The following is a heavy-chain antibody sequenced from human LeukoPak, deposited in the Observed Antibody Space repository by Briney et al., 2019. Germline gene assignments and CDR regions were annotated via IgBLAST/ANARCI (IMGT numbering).Heavy chain of an antibody. Sequence: SGPTLVKPTQTLTLTFTFSEFSLSTSGVGVGWIRQPPGKAREWLALIYCDDDKRYSPSLKSRLTITKDTSKNQVVLTMTNMDPVDTATYYCAHSYSSGWYRGFQHWGQGTLVTVSS. J-gene: IGHJ1*01. CDR3: AHSYSSGWYRGFQH. V-gene: IGHV2-5*02. CDR2: IYCDDDK. D-gene: IGHD6-19*01. CDR1: EFSLSTSGVG.